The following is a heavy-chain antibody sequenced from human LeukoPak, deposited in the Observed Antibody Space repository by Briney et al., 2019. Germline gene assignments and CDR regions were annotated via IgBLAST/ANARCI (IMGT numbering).Heavy chain of an antibody. V-gene: IGHV4-39*07. CDR2: IYYSGFT. J-gene: IGHJ4*02. CDR1: GGSISSSSYY. Sequence: PSETLSLTCTVSGGSISSSSYYWGWIRQPPGKGLELIGSIYYSGFTYYNPSLKSRVTISVDTSKNQFSLKLSSVTAADTAVYYCATQVLGGVYYFDYWGQGALVTVSS. CDR3: ATQVLGGVYYFDY. D-gene: IGHD4/OR15-4a*01.